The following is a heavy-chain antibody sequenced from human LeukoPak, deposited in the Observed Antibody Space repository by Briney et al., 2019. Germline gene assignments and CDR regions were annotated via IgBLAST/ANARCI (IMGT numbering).Heavy chain of an antibody. J-gene: IGHJ4*02. CDR3: ARVRVIDWGSSYFDY. V-gene: IGHV4-34*01. CDR2: INHSGST. Sequence: SETLSLTCAVYGGSFSGYYWSWIRQPPGKGLEWIGEINHSGSTNHNPSLKSRVTISVDTSKNQFSLRLISVTAADTAVYFCARVRVIDWGSSYFDYWGQGNLVTVSS. D-gene: IGHD3-9*01. CDR1: GGSFSGYY.